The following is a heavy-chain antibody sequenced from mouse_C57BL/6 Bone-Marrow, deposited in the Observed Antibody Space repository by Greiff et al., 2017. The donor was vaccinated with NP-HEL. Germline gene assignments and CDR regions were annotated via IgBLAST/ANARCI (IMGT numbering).Heavy chain of an antibody. J-gene: IGHJ4*01. V-gene: IGHV1-66*01. D-gene: IGHD2-3*01. Sequence: VQLQQSGPELVKPGASVKISCKASGYSFTSYYIHWVKQRPGQGPEWIGWIYPGSGNTKYNEKFKGKATLTADTSSSTAYMQLSSLTSEDSAVYYCARGDGYLYGTMDYWGQGTSVTVSS. CDR1: GYSFTSYY. CDR3: ARGDGYLYGTMDY. CDR2: IYPGSGNT.